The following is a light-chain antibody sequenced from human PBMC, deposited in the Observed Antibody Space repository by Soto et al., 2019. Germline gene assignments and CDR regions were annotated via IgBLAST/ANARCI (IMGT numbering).Light chain of an antibody. CDR3: MQAVQTPT. CDR2: LGS. CDR1: QSLLHSNGYNY. J-gene: IGKJ4*01. V-gene: IGKV2-28*01. Sequence: DIVMTQSPLSLPVTPGEPASISCRSSQSLLHSNGYNYLDWYLQKPGQSPQLLIYLGSNRASGVPDRFSGSGSGTDFTQKISRVKVEDVGVYYCMQAVQTPTFGGGTKVENK.